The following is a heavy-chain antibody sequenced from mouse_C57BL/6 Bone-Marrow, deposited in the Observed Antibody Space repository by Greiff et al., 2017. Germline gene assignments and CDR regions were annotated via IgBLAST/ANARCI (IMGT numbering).Heavy chain of an antibody. V-gene: IGHV1-64*01. CDR3: ARQGSLYYGRSWGDFDW. CDR2: IHPNSGST. Sequence: QVQLQQPGAELVKPGASVKLSCKASGYTFTSYWMHWVKQRPGQGLEWIGMIHPNSGSTNYNEKFKSKATLTVDKSSSTAYMQLSSLTSEDSAVYYGARQGSLYYGRSWGDFDWWGKGTTLTVSS. D-gene: IGHD1-1*01. CDR1: GYTFTSYW. J-gene: IGHJ2*01.